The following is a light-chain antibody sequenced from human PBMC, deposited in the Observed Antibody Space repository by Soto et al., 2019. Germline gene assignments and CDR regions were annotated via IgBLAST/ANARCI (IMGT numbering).Light chain of an antibody. V-gene: IGKV1-6*01. J-gene: IGKJ1*01. Sequence: AIRVAQSPSSLSASVGDRVTITCRASQDIRDDLGWYQLKPGKAPKLLIYAASTLQSGVPSRFSGSGSGTEFPLTISSLQPEDFGTYYCLQDFNFPQTFGQGTKVEIK. CDR3: LQDFNFPQT. CDR1: QDIRDD. CDR2: AAS.